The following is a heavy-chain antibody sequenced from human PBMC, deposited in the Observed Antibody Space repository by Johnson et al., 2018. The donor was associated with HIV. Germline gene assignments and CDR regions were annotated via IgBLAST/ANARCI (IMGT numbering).Heavy chain of an antibody. D-gene: IGHD6-6*01. CDR1: GFTVSSNY. V-gene: IGHV3-53*01. J-gene: IGHJ3*02. CDR2: IYRGGST. Sequence: VQVVESGGGVVQPGRSLRLSCAASGFTVSSNYMSWVRQAPGKGLEWVSVIYRGGSTYYADSVKGRFTISRDNSKNTLYLQMNSLIAEDTAVYYCTRGPARADAFEIWGQGTMVTVSS. CDR3: TRGPARADAFEI.